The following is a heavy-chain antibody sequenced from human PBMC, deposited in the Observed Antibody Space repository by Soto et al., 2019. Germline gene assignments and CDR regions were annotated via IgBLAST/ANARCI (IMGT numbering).Heavy chain of an antibody. V-gene: IGHV3-53*01. J-gene: IGHJ3*02. CDR2: IYSGGST. CDR3: MGTVTTERAFDI. Sequence: EVQLVESGGGLVQPGGSLRLSCAASGFTVSSNYMSWVRQAPGKGLEWVSVIYSGGSTYYADSVKRRFTISRYNSKNTLYLQMNSLRAEDTAVYYCMGTVTTERAFDIWGQGTMVPVSS. CDR1: GFTVSSNY. D-gene: IGHD4-17*01.